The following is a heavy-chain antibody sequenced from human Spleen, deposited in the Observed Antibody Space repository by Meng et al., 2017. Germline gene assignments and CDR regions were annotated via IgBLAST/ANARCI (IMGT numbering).Heavy chain of an antibody. J-gene: IGHJ4*02. CDR1: GYNFPDYY. Sequence: QGQLVQSGAEVKTPGASVKVSSKPSGYNFPDYYIHWVRRAPGQGLEWMGRINPKSGDTHYAQKFQARVTMAGDTSISTAYMELSGLRSDDTAMYYCARDEDISAAGKLFGDYWGQGTLVTVSS. V-gene: IGHV1-2*06. CDR3: ARDEDISAAGKLFGDY. CDR2: INPKSGDT. D-gene: IGHD6-25*01.